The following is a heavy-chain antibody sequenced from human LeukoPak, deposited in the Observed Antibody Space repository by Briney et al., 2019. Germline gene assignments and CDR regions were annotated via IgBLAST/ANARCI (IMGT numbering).Heavy chain of an antibody. CDR1: GFTFSTYA. D-gene: IGHD2-2*01. CDR3: AAFVPAADTTSGNNWFDP. Sequence: GGSLRLSCAASGFTFSTYAMSWVRQAPGKGLGWVSAIRGSGGDTYYADSVKGRFTISRDNSKNTLYLQMNNLRAEDTAVYYCAAFVPAADTTSGNNWFDPWGQGTLVTVSS. V-gene: IGHV3-23*01. J-gene: IGHJ5*02. CDR2: IRGSGGDT.